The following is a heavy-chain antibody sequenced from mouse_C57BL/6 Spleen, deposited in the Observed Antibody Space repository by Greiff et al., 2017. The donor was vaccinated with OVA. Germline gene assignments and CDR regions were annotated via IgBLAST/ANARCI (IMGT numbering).Heavy chain of an antibody. CDR2: IDPEDGET. CDR3: AKSRYSNYYYAMDY. J-gene: IGHJ4*01. D-gene: IGHD2-5*01. V-gene: IGHV14-2*01. CDR1: GFNIKDYY. Sequence: EVKLQESGAELVKPGASVKLSCTASGFNIKDYYMHWVKQRTEQGLEWIGRIDPEDGETKYAPKFQGKATITADTSSNTAYLQLSSLTSEDTAVYYGAKSRYSNYYYAMDYWGQGTSVTVSS.